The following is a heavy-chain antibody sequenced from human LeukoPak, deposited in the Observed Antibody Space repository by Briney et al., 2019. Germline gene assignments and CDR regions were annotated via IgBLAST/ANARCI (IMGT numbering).Heavy chain of an antibody. J-gene: IGHJ4*02. D-gene: IGHD3-10*01. Sequence: ASVKVSCKASGYTFTNYGIHWVRQAPGQGLEWMGWISAYNGNTNSAQKLQGRVTMTTDTSTSTAYMELRSLRAEDTAVYYCARVGGILLWFEESDDFDYWGQGTLVTVSS. CDR2: ISAYNGNT. CDR3: ARVGGILLWFEESDDFDY. CDR1: GYTFTNYG. V-gene: IGHV1-18*01.